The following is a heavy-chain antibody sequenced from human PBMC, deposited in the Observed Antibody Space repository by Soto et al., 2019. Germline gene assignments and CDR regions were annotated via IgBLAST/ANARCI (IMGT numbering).Heavy chain of an antibody. CDR1: GFTFDDYA. J-gene: IGHJ4*02. D-gene: IGHD3-10*01. CDR2: ISWNSGSI. CDR3: AKLYYGSGTSYFDY. V-gene: IGHV3-9*01. Sequence: DVQLVESGGGLVQPGRSLRLSCAASGFTFDDYAMHWVRQAPGKGLEWVSGISWNSGSIGYADSVKGRFTISRDNAKNSLYLQMNSLRAEDTALYYCAKLYYGSGTSYFDYWGQGTLVTVSS.